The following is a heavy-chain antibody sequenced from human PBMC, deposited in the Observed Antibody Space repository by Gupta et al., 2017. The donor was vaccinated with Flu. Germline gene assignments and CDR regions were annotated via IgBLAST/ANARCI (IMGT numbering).Heavy chain of an antibody. CDR1: GFTFSTAW. CDR2: IKSKTDGGTT. CDR3: TTDRTTVTTKVFDY. V-gene: IGHV3-15*01. Sequence: EVQLVESGGGLVKPGGSLRLSCAASGFTFSTAWMSWVRQAPGKGLEWVGRIKSKTDGGTTDYAAPVKGRLTISRDDSKNTLYLQMNSLKTEDTAVYYCTTDRTTVTTKVFDYWGQGTLVTVSS. D-gene: IGHD4-17*01. J-gene: IGHJ4*02.